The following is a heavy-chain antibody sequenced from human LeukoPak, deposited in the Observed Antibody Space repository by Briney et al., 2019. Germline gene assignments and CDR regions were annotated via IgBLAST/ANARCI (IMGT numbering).Heavy chain of an antibody. Sequence: GESLKISCKGSGYSFTSYWIGWVRQMPGKGLEWMGIIYPGDSDTRYSPSFQGQVTISADKSISTAYLQWSSLQASDTAMYYCARYQYYYGSGSYRFDYWGQGTLVTVSS. CDR3: ARYQYYYGSGSYRFDY. CDR1: GYSFTSYW. V-gene: IGHV5-51*01. D-gene: IGHD3-10*01. J-gene: IGHJ4*02. CDR2: IYPGDSDT.